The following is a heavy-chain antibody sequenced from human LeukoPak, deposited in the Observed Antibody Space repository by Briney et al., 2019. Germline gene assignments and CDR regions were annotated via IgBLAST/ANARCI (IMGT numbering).Heavy chain of an antibody. V-gene: IGHV3-23*01. J-gene: IGHJ4*02. CDR2: ISGSDDST. D-gene: IGHD6-13*01. CDR3: AKDSGHSSSWYY. Sequence: PGGSLRLSCAASGFAFSSYAMNWVRQAPGKGLEWVSGISGSDDSTYYADSVKGRFTISRDIPRNTLYLQMNSLRAEDTAVYYCAKDSGHSSSWYYWGQGTLVTVSS. CDR1: GFAFSSYA.